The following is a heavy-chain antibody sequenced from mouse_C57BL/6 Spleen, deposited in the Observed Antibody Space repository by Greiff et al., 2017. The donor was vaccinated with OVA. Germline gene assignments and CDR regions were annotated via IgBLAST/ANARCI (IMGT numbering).Heavy chain of an antibody. J-gene: IGHJ1*03. V-gene: IGHV5-6*01. D-gene: IGHD2-5*01. Sequence: EVHLVESGGDLVKPGGSLKLSCAASGFTFSSYGMSWVRQTPDKRLEWVATISSGGSYTYYPDSVKGRFTISRDNANNTLYLQMSSLKSEDTAMYYCARHEAYYSNYGYFDVWGTGTTVTVSS. CDR1: GFTFSSYG. CDR3: ARHEAYYSNYGYFDV. CDR2: ISSGGSYT.